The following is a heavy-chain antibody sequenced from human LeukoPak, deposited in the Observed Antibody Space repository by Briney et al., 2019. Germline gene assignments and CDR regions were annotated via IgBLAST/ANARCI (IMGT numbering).Heavy chain of an antibody. J-gene: IGHJ3*02. CDR2: IYYSGST. CDR3: ARSLGYYDSSEHIHSTAFDI. Sequence: TASETLSLACTVSGGSISSSSYYWGWIRQPPGKGLEWIGYIYYSGSTNYNPSLKSRVTISVDTSKNQFSLKLSSVTAADTAVYYCARSLGYYDSSEHIHSTAFDIWGQGTMVTVSS. V-gene: IGHV4-61*05. CDR1: GGSISSSSYY. D-gene: IGHD3-22*01.